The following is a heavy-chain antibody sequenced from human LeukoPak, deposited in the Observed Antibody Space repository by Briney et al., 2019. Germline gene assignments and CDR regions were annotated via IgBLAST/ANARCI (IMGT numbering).Heavy chain of an antibody. CDR1: AFTFHDYG. J-gene: IGHJ3*02. CDR2: INWNSGST. Sequence: GGSLRLSCAASAFTFHDYGMSWVRQAPGKGLEWVSSINWNSGSTGYADSVKGRFSISRDNGKNSLYLQMNSLRAEDTALSYCARAKDCSSITCPFDIWGQGTMVTVSS. CDR3: ARAKDCSSITCPFDI. V-gene: IGHV3-20*04. D-gene: IGHD2-2*01.